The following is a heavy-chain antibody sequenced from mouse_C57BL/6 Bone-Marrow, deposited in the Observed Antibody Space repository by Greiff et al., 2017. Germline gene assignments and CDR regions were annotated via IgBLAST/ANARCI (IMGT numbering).Heavy chain of an antibody. CDR3: ARADYYGPWYFDV. D-gene: IGHD1-1*01. CDR1: GYTFTSYW. J-gene: IGHJ1*03. CDR2: IDPSDSYT. Sequence: QVQLQQPGAELVMPGASVKLSCKASGYTFTSYWMHWVKQRPGQGLEWIGEIDPSDSYTNYNQKFKGKSTLTVDKSSSTAYMQLSSLTSEDSAVDYCARADYYGPWYFDVWGTGTTVTVSS. V-gene: IGHV1-69*01.